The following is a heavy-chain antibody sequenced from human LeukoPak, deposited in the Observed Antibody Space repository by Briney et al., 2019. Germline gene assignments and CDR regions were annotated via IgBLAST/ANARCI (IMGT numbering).Heavy chain of an antibody. D-gene: IGHD4-17*01. V-gene: IGHV1-69*06. CDR1: GGTFNSYA. CDR2: IIPIFGTT. CDR3: ARDLADYGDYGWFDP. Sequence: ASVKVSCKASGGTFNSYAISWVRQAPGQGLEWMGGIIPIFGTTNYARKFRGRVTLTADKSTRTAYMELSSLRSEDTAVYYCARDLADYGDYGWFDPWGQGTLVTVSS. J-gene: IGHJ5*02.